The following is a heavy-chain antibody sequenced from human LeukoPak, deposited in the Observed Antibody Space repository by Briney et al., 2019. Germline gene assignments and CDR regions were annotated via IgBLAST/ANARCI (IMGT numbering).Heavy chain of an antibody. Sequence: SETLSLTCAVYGGSFSGYYWSWIRQPPGKGLEWIGEINHSGSTNYNPSLKSRVTISVDTSKNQFSLKLSSVTAADTAVYYCARLSLGYCSSTSCYVLGLGSYYYYYMDVWGKGTTVTVSS. CDR2: INHSGST. V-gene: IGHV4-34*01. D-gene: IGHD2-2*01. J-gene: IGHJ6*03. CDR1: GGSFSGYY. CDR3: ARLSLGYCSSTSCYVLGLGSYYYYYMDV.